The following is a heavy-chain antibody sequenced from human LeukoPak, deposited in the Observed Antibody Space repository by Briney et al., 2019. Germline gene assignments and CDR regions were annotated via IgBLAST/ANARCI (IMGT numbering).Heavy chain of an antibody. CDR1: GFTFSNYA. J-gene: IGHJ3*02. V-gene: IGHV3-64D*09. D-gene: IGHD3-16*01. CDR3: WKGGHGGGGAFDI. CDR2: ISSSGGST. Sequence: GGSLRLSCSASGFTFSNYAMHWVRQAPGKGLEYVSAISSSGGSTYYADSVKGRFTISRDNSKNTLYLQMSSLRAEDTAVYYCWKGGHGGGGAFDIWGQGTMVTVSS.